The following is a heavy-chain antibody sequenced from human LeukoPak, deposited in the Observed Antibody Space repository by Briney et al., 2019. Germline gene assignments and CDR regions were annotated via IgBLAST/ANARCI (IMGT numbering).Heavy chain of an antibody. CDR2: INHSGST. V-gene: IGHV4-34*01. Sequence: PSETLSLTCAVYGGSFSGYYWSWIRQPPGKGLEWIAEINHSGSTNYNPSLKSRVTISVDTSKNQFSLKLSSVTAADTAVYYCAMVATGTMADYWGQGTLLTVSS. D-gene: IGHD1-1*01. J-gene: IGHJ4*02. CDR1: GGSFSGYY. CDR3: AMVATGTMADY.